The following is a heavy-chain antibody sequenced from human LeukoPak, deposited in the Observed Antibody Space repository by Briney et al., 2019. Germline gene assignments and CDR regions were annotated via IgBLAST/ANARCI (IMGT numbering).Heavy chain of an antibody. CDR2: ISAYNGNT. V-gene: IGHV1-18*01. CDR3: AIRQAGYYFDY. J-gene: IGHJ4*02. CDR1: GYTFTSYG. Sequence: ASVKVSCKASGYTFTSYGISWVRQAPGQGLEWMGWISAYNGNTNYAQKFQGWVTMTRDTSISTAYKELSRLISDDTAVYYCAIRQAGYYFDYWGQGTLVTVSS.